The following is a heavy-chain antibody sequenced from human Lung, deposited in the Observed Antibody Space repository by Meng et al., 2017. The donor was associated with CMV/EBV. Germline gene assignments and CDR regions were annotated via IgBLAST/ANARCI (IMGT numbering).Heavy chain of an antibody. CDR1: GFTFSSYE. CDR2: ISSSGSTI. J-gene: IGHJ6*01. Sequence: SXKISXAASGFTFSSYEMNWVRQAPGKGLEWVSYISSSGSTIYYADSVKGRFTISRDNAKNSLYLQMNSLRAEDTAVYYCARVPRSRYYYYGMDVWGQETXV. D-gene: IGHD3-10*01. V-gene: IGHV3-48*03. CDR3: ARVPRSRYYYYGMDV.